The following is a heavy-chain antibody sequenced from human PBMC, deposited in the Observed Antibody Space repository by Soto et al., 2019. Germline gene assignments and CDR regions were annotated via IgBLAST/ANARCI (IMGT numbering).Heavy chain of an antibody. J-gene: IGHJ6*02. V-gene: IGHV1-69*02. CDR2: IIPILGIA. CDR1: GGTFSSYT. CDR3: ARAGSSSGSNGMDV. D-gene: IGHD6-13*01. Sequence: QVQLVQSGAEVKKPGSSVKVSCKASGGTFSSYTISWVRQAPGQGLEWMGRIIPILGIANYAQKFQGRVTITADKSTSTAYMELSSLRSEDTAVYYCARAGSSSGSNGMDVWCQGTTVTVSS.